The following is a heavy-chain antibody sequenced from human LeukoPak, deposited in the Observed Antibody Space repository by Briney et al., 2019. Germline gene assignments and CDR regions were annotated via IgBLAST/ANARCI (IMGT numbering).Heavy chain of an antibody. V-gene: IGHV5-51*01. Sequence: GESLKISCECSGYSFTSYWIGLVRQMARKGLELMGIIYPGDSDTRYSPSFQGQVNISADQSISTAYLQWSSLKASDTAMYYCARQHYQLPESDYWGQGTLVTVSS. D-gene: IGHD2-2*01. CDR3: ARQHYQLPESDY. CDR1: GYSFTSYW. CDR2: IYPGDSDT. J-gene: IGHJ4*02.